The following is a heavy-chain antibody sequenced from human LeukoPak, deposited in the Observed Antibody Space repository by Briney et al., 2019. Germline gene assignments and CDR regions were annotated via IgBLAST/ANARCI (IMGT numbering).Heavy chain of an antibody. Sequence: GGSLRLSCAASGFTFSNAWMSWVRQAPGKGLEWVGRIKSKTDGGTTDYAAPVKGRFTISRDDSKNTLYLQMNSLETEDTAVYYCTTPLASGSHGPWGQGTLVTVSS. J-gene: IGHJ5*02. CDR2: IKSKTDGGTT. V-gene: IGHV3-15*01. D-gene: IGHD3-10*01. CDR1: GFTFSNAW. CDR3: TTPLASGSHGP.